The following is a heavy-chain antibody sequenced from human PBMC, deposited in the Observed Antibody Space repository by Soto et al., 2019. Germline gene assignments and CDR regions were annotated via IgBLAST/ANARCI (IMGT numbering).Heavy chain of an antibody. CDR2: ISYHGSNK. D-gene: IGHD3-22*01. CDR3: ARELGYYDSSGYYRYYYGMDV. CDR1: GFTFSSYA. V-gene: IGHV3-30-3*01. J-gene: IGHJ6*02. Sequence: QVQLVESGGGVVQPGRSLRLSCAASGFTFSSYAMHWVRQAPGKGLEWVAVISYHGSNKYYADSVKGRFTISRDNSKNTLYLQMNSLRAEDTAVYYCARELGYYDSSGYYRYYYGMDVWGQGTTVTVSS.